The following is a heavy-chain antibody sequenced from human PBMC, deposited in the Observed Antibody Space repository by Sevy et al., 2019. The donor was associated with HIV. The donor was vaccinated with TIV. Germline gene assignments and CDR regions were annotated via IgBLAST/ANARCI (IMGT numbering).Heavy chain of an antibody. CDR1: GYSFSDSGYY. CDR3: GRESYDFWTGPVDYDYGMDV. J-gene: IGHJ6*02. D-gene: IGHD3-3*01. CDR2: INPKSGAT. Sequence: ASVKVSCKASGYSFSDSGYYVHWVRQAPGQGLEWMGWINPKSGATKYAQKFQGRVTMTRDTSVSTANMELTRLTSDDTAVYDCGRESYDFWTGPVDYDYGMDVWGQGTTVTVSS. V-gene: IGHV1-2*02.